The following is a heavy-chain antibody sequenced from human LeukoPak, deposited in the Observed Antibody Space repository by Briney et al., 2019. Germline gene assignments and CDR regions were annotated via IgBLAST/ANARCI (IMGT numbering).Heavy chain of an antibody. V-gene: IGHV4-34*01. J-gene: IGHJ5*02. CDR3: ARKGERNYPNLNWFDP. CDR2: INHSGST. Sequence: PSETLSLTCAVCGGSFSGYYWSWIRQPPGKGLEWIGEINHSGSTNYNPSLKSRVTISVDTSKNQFSLKLSSVTAADTAVYYCARKGERNYPNLNWFDPWGQGTLVTVSS. CDR1: GGSFSGYY. D-gene: IGHD4-11*01.